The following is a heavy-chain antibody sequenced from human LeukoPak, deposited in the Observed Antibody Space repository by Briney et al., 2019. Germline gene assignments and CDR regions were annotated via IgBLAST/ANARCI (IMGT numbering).Heavy chain of an antibody. CDR1: GFTFSSYG. CDR2: ISSSGSTI. CDR3: AELGITMIGGV. Sequence: GGSLRLSCAASGFTFSSYGMSWVRQAPGKGLEWVSYISSSGSTIYYADSVKGRFTISRDDAKNSLYLQMNSLRAEDTAVYYCAELGITMIGGVWGKGTTVTISS. D-gene: IGHD3-10*02. J-gene: IGHJ6*04. V-gene: IGHV3-48*04.